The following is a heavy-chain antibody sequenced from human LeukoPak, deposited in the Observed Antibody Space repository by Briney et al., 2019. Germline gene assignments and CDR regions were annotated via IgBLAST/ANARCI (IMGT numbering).Heavy chain of an antibody. CDR2: INSDGSWT. D-gene: IGHD2-2*01. Sequence: GGSLRLSCAASGNYWMHWVRQAPGKGLVWVSHINSDGSWTSYADSVKGRFTISKDNAKNTVYLQMNSLRAEDTAVYYCASSYCSSTSCPPSVYYYYGMDVWGQGTTVTVSS. J-gene: IGHJ6*02. CDR3: ASSYCSSTSCPPSVYYYYGMDV. CDR1: GNYW. V-gene: IGHV3-74*01.